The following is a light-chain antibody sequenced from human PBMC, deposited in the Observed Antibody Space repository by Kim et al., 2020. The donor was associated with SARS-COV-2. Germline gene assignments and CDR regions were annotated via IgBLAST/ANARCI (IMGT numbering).Light chain of an antibody. V-gene: IGKV1-27*01. CDR1: QGIANY. CDR2: AAS. J-gene: IGKJ1*01. CDR3: QKYTSTPWT. Sequence: DRVTITCRASQGIANYLAWYQQKPGRVPKLLFYAASTSQSGVPSRFSASGSGTDFTLTISGLQPEDVATYYCQKYTSTPWTFGQGTKVDIK.